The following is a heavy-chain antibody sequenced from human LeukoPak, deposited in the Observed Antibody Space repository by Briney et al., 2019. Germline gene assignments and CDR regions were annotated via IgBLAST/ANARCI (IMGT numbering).Heavy chain of an antibody. Sequence: TDYYWGWIRQAPGKGLEWVSYISSSGSSIYYVDSVKGRFTISRDNAKSSLYLQMNSLRADDTAVYYCARGGGNFGYWGQGTLVTVSS. D-gene: IGHD3-10*01. J-gene: IGHJ4*02. CDR3: ARGGGNFGY. V-gene: IGHV3-11*01. CDR1: TDYY. CDR2: ISSSGSSI.